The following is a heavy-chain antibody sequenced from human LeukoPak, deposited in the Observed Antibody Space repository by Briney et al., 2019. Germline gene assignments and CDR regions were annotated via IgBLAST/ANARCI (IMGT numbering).Heavy chain of an antibody. V-gene: IGHV4-34*01. CDR1: GGSFSGYY. J-gene: IGHJ4*02. Sequence: SSETLSLTCAVYGGSFSGYYWSWIRQPPGKGLEWIGEINHSGSTNYNPSLKSRVTISVDTSKNQFSLKLSSVSAADTAVYYCARPVSGSSGGYYNYWGQGTLVTVSS. CDR3: ARPVSGSSGGYYNY. CDR2: INHSGST. D-gene: IGHD6-19*01.